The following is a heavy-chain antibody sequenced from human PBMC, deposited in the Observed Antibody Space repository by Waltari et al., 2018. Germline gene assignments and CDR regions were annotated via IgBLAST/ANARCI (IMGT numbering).Heavy chain of an antibody. J-gene: IGHJ5*02. CDR1: GYSISRGYY. D-gene: IGHD3-3*01. V-gene: IGHV4-38-2*01. CDR2: IYHSGST. CDR3: AGTRLLEPFDP. Sequence: QVQLQESGPGLVKPSETLSLTCAVSGYSISRGYYWGWIRQPPGKGLEWIGSIYHSGSTYYNPSLKSRVTISVDTSKNQFSLKLSSVTAADTAVYYCAGTRLLEPFDPWGQGTLVTVSS.